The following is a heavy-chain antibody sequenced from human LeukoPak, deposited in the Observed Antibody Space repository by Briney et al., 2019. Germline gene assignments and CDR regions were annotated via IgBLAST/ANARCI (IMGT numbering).Heavy chain of an antibody. CDR3: ARAPMATTPYYFDY. J-gene: IGHJ4*02. V-gene: IGHV4-39*07. D-gene: IGHD5-24*01. CDR1: GGSISSTTDY. Sequence: SETLSLTCTVSGGSISSTTDYWGWIRQPPGKGLEWIGSIFYSGTTYYNPSLKSRVTISVDTSKNQFSLKLSSVTAADTAVYYCARAPMATTPYYFDYWGQGTLVTVSS. CDR2: IFYSGTT.